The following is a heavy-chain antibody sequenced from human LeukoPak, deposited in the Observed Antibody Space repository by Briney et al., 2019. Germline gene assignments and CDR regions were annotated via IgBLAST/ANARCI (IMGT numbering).Heavy chain of an antibody. D-gene: IGHD3-10*01. CDR2: ISYDGSNK. CDR1: GFTFSNYA. J-gene: IGHJ4*02. CDR3: ARDATPGPSYSGRPYYFDY. V-gene: IGHV3-30*14. Sequence: PGGSLRLSCAASGFTFSNYAMHWVRQAPGKGLEWVAFISYDGSNKYYADSVKGRFTISRDNSKNTLYLQMGSLRAEDMAVYYCARDATPGPSYSGRPYYFDYWGQGTLVTVSS.